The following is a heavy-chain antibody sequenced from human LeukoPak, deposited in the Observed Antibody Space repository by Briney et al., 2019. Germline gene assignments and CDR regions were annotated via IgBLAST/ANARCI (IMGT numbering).Heavy chain of an antibody. CDR3: AIISGWYFDPTDY. Sequence: PGGSLRLSCAASGFTFSSYAMSWVRQAPGKGLEWVSAISGSGGSTYYADSVKGRFTISRDNSKNTLCLQMNSLRAEDTAVYYCAIISGWYFDPTDYWGQGTLVTVSS. J-gene: IGHJ4*02. CDR2: ISGSGGST. V-gene: IGHV3-23*01. CDR1: GFTFSSYA. D-gene: IGHD6-19*01.